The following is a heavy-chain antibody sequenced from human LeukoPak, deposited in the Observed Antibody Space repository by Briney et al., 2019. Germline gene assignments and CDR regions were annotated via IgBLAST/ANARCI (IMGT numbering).Heavy chain of an antibody. Sequence: PGGSLRLSCAASGFTFSSYGMSWVRQAPGKRPEWVSAISGSGGSTYYADSVKGRFTISRDNSKNTLYLQMNSLRAEDTAVYYCAKEVGYYDSSGPSDYWGQGTLVTVSS. CDR3: AKEVGYYDSSGPSDY. V-gene: IGHV3-23*01. D-gene: IGHD3-22*01. CDR2: ISGSGGST. CDR1: GFTFSSYG. J-gene: IGHJ4*02.